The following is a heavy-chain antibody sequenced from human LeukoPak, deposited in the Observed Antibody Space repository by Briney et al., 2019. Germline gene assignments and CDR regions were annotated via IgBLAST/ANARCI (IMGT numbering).Heavy chain of an antibody. CDR1: GGSISSGGYY. CDR2: IYYSGST. D-gene: IGHD6-13*01. V-gene: IGHV4-31*03. J-gene: IGHJ4*02. CDR3: ARAGGIAAAVDY. Sequence: SETLSLTCTVPGGSISSGGYYWSWIRQHPGKGLEWIGYIYYSGSTYYNPSLKSRVTISVDTSKNQFSLKLSSVTAADTAVYYCARAGGIAAAVDYWGQGTLVTVSS.